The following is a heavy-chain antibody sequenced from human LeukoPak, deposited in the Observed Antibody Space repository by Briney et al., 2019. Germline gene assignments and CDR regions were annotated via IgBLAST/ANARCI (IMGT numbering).Heavy chain of an antibody. CDR3: ALDSSGWSEDSFDI. V-gene: IGHV4-59*01. CDR2: IYYSGST. D-gene: IGHD6-13*01. Sequence: PSETLSLTCTVSGASLSFYYWSWIRQPPGKGLEWIGYIYYSGSTKYNPSLKSRVTMSIDTSKNQFSLNLKSVTAADTAVYYCALDSSGWSEDSFDIWGHGTMVTVSS. J-gene: IGHJ3*02. CDR1: GASLSFYY.